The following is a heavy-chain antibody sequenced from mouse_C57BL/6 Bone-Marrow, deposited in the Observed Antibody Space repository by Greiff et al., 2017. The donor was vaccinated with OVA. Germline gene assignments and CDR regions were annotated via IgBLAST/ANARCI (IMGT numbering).Heavy chain of an antibody. J-gene: IGHJ3*01. V-gene: IGHV1-18*01. D-gene: IGHD2-4*01. CDR3: ASLYYDYDGFAY. CDR2: INPNNGGT. Sequence: EVQLQQSGPELVKPGASVKIPCKASGYTFTDYNMDWVLEWIGDINPNNGGTIYNQKFKGKATLTVDKSSSTAYMELRSLTSEDTAVYYCASLYYDYDGFAYWGQGTLVTVSA. CDR1: GYTFTDYN.